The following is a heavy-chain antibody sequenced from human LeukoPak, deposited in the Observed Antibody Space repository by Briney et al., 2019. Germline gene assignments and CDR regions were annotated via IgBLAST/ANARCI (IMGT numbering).Heavy chain of an antibody. J-gene: IGHJ4*02. Sequence: GGSLRLSCAASGFTVSNNYMSWIRQAPGKGLEWVSVIYSGGSTYYTDSVKGRFTISRDSSKHTLYLQMNSLRAEDTAVYYCATVIDNSGSLGFWGQGTLVTVSS. D-gene: IGHD3-22*01. CDR1: GFTVSNNY. CDR2: IYSGGST. CDR3: ATVIDNSGSLGF. V-gene: IGHV3-53*01.